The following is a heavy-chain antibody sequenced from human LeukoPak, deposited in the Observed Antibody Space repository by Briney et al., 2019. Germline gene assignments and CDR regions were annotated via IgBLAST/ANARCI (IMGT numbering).Heavy chain of an antibody. CDR1: GYSFTSYW. CDR2: IYPGDSDT. Sequence: GESLKISCKGSGYSFTSYWIGWVRQMPGKGLEWMGIIYPGDSDTRYSPSFQGQVTISADKSISTAYLQWSSLKASDTAMYYCARHSYYDSSGYNWFDHWGQGTLVTVSS. V-gene: IGHV5-51*01. CDR3: ARHSYYDSSGYNWFDH. J-gene: IGHJ5*02. D-gene: IGHD3-22*01.